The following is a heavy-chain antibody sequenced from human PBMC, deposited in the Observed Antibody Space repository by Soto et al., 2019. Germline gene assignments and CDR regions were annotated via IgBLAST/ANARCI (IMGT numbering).Heavy chain of an antibody. CDR3: ARGAYYYASENNNKSETFEY. D-gene: IGHD3-10*01. CDR2: IYYSGNT. J-gene: IGHJ4*02. CDR1: GGSISSDGYF. Sequence: QVQLQESGPGLVRPSQTLSVTCTVSGGSISSDGYFWSWIRQPPGKDLEWMGYIYYSGNTYYNPSLKTRPAISLDTSQNQFSLKLSAVTAADTAVYFCARGAYYYASENNNKSETFEYWGQGALVTVSS. V-gene: IGHV4-30-4*01.